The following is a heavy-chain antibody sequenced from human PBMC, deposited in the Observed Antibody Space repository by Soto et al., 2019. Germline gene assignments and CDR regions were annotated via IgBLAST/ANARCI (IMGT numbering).Heavy chain of an antibody. CDR2: ISGSGGST. V-gene: IGHV3-23*01. D-gene: IGHD2-2*01. Sequence: EVQLLESGGGLVQPGGSLRLSCAASGFTFSSYAMSWVRQAPGKGLEWVSVISGSGGSTYYADSVKGRFTISRDNSKNTLYLQMNSLRAEDTAVYYCAKDPRYCSSTSCYDFDPWGQGTLVTVSS. CDR3: AKDPRYCSSTSCYDFDP. CDR1: GFTFSSYA. J-gene: IGHJ5*02.